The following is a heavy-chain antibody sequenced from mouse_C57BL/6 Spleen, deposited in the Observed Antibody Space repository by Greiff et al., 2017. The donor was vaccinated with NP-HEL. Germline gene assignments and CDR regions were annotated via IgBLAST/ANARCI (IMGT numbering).Heavy chain of an antibody. V-gene: IGHV1-64*01. CDR2: IHPNSGST. Sequence: VQLQQPGAELVKPGASVKLSCKASGYTFTSYWMHWVKQRPGQALEWIGMIHPNSGSTNYNEKFKSKATLTVDKSSSTAYMQLSSLTSEDSAVYYCARSVYYGYDGGFAYWGQGTLVTVSA. J-gene: IGHJ3*01. CDR3: ARSVYYGYDGGFAY. D-gene: IGHD2-2*01. CDR1: GYTFTSYW.